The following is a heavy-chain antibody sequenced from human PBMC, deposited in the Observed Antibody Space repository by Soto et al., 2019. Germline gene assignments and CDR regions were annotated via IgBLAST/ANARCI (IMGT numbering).Heavy chain of an antibody. CDR3: GRAEYCTSPSCFFFEY. V-gene: IGHV4-31*03. Sequence: SETLSLTCNVSGGSISSPGYYWSWIRQRPGKGLEWIGYIFHTGSTYYNPSLRSRVTISVDTSKNQFSLNLTSVTAADTAMHYCGRAEYCTSPSCFFFEYWGKGTWVTVSS. CDR2: IFHTGST. CDR1: GGSISSPGYY. J-gene: IGHJ4*02. D-gene: IGHD2-2*01.